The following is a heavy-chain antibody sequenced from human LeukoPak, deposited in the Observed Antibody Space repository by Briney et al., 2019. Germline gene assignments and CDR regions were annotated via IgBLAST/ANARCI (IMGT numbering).Heavy chain of an antibody. Sequence: SETLSLTCTVSGGSISSGRYYWSWIRQPAGKGLEWIGRIYTSGNTSYNPSLKSRLTVSVDTSKNQFSLKLSSVTAADTAVYYYARDGLWAFDIWGQGTMVTVSS. CDR3: ARDGLWAFDI. CDR1: GGSISSGRYY. J-gene: IGHJ3*02. V-gene: IGHV4-61*02. CDR2: IYTSGNT.